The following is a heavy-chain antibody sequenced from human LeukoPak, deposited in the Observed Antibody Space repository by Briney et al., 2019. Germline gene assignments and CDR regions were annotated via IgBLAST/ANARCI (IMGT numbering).Heavy chain of an antibody. CDR2: INHSGST. CDR3: ASNRSSSD. Sequence: SETLSLTCAVYGGSFSGYYWTWIRQPPGKGLEWIGEINHSGSTNYNPSLKSRVTISVDTSKNQLSLKVSSVTAADTAVYYCASNRSSSDWGQGTLVTVSS. J-gene: IGHJ1*01. V-gene: IGHV4-34*01. CDR1: GGSFSGYY. D-gene: IGHD6-6*01.